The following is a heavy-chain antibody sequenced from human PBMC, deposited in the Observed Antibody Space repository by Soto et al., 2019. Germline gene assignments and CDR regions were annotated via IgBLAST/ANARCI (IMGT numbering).Heavy chain of an antibody. D-gene: IGHD3-22*01. CDR2: INHSGST. J-gene: IGHJ5*02. V-gene: IGHV4-34*01. CDR3: ARVHGSSGYYSNSGVVYWFDT. CDR1: GGSFSGYY. Sequence: PSETLSLTCAVYGGSFSGYYWSWIRQPPGKGLEWIGEINHSGSTNYNPSLKSRVTISVDTSKNQFSLKLSSVTAADTAVYYCARVHGSSGYYSNSGVVYWFDTWGQGTLVTVSS.